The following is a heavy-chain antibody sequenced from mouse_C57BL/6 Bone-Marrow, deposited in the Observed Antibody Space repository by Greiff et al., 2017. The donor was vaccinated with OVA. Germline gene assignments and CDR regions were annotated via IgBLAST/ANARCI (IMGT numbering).Heavy chain of an antibody. CDR3: ARGGLRRKTWFAY. Sequence: VQLQESGAELVRPGTSVKVSCKASGYAFTNYLIEWVKQRPGQGLEWIGVINPGSGGTNYNEKFEGKATLTADKSSSTAYMQLSSLTSEDSAVYFCARGGLRRKTWFAYWGQGTLVTVSA. D-gene: IGHD2-4*01. CDR1: GYAFTNYL. CDR2: INPGSGGT. V-gene: IGHV1-54*01. J-gene: IGHJ3*01.